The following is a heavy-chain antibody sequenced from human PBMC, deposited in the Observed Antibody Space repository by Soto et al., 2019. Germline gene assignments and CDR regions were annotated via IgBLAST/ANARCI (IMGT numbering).Heavy chain of an antibody. D-gene: IGHD3-22*01. CDR1: GYTFSDYY. J-gene: IGHJ3*02. CDR2: ISPKSGGT. V-gene: IGHV1-2*02. CDR3: TRNAFYYNSSGYHDGFDI. Sequence: QVQLVQSGAEVQKPGASVKVSCKASGYTFSDYYVHWVRQAPGQGLEWMGWISPKSGGTNYAQKFQGRVTMTRDKSIFTAYMQLNRLRSDDTAVYYCTRNAFYYNSSGYHDGFDIWGQGTLVTVAS.